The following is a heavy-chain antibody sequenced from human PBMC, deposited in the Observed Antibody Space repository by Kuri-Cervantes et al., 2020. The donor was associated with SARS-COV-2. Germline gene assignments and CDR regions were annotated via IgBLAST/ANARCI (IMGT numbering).Heavy chain of an antibody. CDR3: AKDSNILTGYYIRVDYYMDV. V-gene: IGHV3-30-3*01. J-gene: IGHJ6*03. CDR1: GFTFSSYA. Sequence: GESLKISCAASGFTFSSYAMHWVRQAPGKGLEWVAVISYDGSNKYYADSVKGRFTISRDNSKNTLYLQMNSLRAEDTAVYYCAKDSNILTGYYIRVDYYMDVWGKGTTVTVSS. CDR2: ISYDGSNK. D-gene: IGHD3-9*01.